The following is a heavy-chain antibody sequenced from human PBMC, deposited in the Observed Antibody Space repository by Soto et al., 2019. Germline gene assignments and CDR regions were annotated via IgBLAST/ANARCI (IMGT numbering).Heavy chain of an antibody. CDR1: GYTFTSYY. V-gene: IGHV1-46*03. Sequence: QVQLVQSGAEVKKPGASVKVSCKASGYTFTSYYMHWVRQAPGQGLEWMGIINPSGGSTSYAQKFPGRVTMTRDTSTSTVYMELSSLRSEDTAVYYCARDAGTGAIDYWGQGTLVTVSS. CDR3: ARDAGTGAIDY. J-gene: IGHJ4*02. D-gene: IGHD1-26*01. CDR2: INPSGGST.